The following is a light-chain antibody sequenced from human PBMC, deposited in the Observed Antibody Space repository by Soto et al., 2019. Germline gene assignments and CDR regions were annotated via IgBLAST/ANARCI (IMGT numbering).Light chain of an antibody. J-gene: IGKJ4*01. CDR3: QQYNNWTLT. V-gene: IGKV3-15*01. Sequence: EIVMTQSPATLSVSPGERATLSCRASQSVSGNLAWYQQKPGQPPRLLIYGAPTRATGIPARFSGSGSGTEFTLAISSLQSEDFAVYYCQQYNNWTLTFGGGTNVEIK. CDR2: GAP. CDR1: QSVSGN.